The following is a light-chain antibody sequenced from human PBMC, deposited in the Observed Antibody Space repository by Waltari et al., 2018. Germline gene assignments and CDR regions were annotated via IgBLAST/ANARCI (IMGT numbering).Light chain of an antibody. J-gene: IGKJ4*01. CDR3: QQYYDLPLT. CDR1: RDIRNF. CDR2: DAS. V-gene: IGKV1-33*01. Sequence: DIQMTQSPSSLSASVGDIVSITCQASRDIRNFLNWFQLKPGKSPKVLIYDASNLETGVPSRFSGRKSGTEFTLTISGLQPEDFATYFCQQYYDLPLTFGGGTKVEI.